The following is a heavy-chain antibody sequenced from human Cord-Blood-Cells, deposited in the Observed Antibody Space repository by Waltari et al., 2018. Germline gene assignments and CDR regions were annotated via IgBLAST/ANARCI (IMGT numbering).Heavy chain of an antibody. V-gene: IGHV3-48*02. Sequence: EVQLVESGGGLVQPGGSLRLSCAASGFTFSSYSMNWVRQAPGKGLEWVSYISSSSTIYYADSVKGRFTISRDNAKNSLYLQMNSLRDEDTAVYYCARDPPFDYWGQGTLVTVSS. CDR1: GFTFSSYS. J-gene: IGHJ4*02. CDR3: ARDPPFDY. CDR2: ISSSSTI.